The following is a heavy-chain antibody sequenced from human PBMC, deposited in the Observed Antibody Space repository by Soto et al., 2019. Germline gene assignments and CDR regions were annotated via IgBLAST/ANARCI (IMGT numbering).Heavy chain of an antibody. CDR3: ARGDGYIFDY. CDR1: GYTFISYD. Sequence: QVQLVQSGAEVKKPGASVKVSCKASGYTFISYDINWVRQATGQGLEWMGWMNPNTGDTGYAQKFQGRVTMTRNTSILAANLELRSLRSDDTAVYFCARGDGYIFDYWGQGTLVTVSS. V-gene: IGHV1-8*01. D-gene: IGHD5-12*01. CDR2: MNPNTGDT. J-gene: IGHJ4*02.